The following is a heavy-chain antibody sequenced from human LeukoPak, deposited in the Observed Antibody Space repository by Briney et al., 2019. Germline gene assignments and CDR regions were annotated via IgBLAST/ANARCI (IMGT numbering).Heavy chain of an antibody. V-gene: IGHV3-7*01. D-gene: IGHD5-18*01. CDR1: GFTFSNYW. CDR2: IKQDGSDK. Sequence: PGGSLRLSCAASGFTFSNYWMSWVRQAPGKGREGLANIKQDGSDKYYVASVKGRFTVSRDNAKNSLYLQMNSLRAEDTAVYYCARYSYRYTERLNDYWGQGTLVTVSS. CDR3: ARYSYRYTERLNDY. J-gene: IGHJ4*02.